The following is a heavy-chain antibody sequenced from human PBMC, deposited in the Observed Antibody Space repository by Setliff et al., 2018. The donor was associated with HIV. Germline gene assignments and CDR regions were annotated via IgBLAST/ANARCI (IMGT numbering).Heavy chain of an antibody. V-gene: IGHV3-23*01. J-gene: IGHJ5*02. CDR2: ISGNGIST. CDR3: AKNGFGVVALGINNWFDP. D-gene: IGHD3-10*01. Sequence: SGFTFSSYAMSWVRQAPGKGLEWVAVISGNGISTYYADSVKGRFTISRDNSKNTLFLLMNSLRAEDTAIYYCAKNGFGVVALGINNWFDPWGPGTLVTVSS. CDR1: GFTFSSYA.